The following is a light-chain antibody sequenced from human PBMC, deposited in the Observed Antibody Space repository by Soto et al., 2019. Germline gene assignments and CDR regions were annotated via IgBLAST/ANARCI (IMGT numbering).Light chain of an antibody. CDR1: QSVTSNF. J-gene: IGKJ1*01. CDR3: QQYGSSPRT. CDR2: GAS. Sequence: VLTQSPDTLSLSPGERATLSCRASQSVTSNFLAWYQQKPGQAPRLLIYGASSRATGIPDRFSGSGSGTDFTLTLSRLEPEDFAVYYCQQYGSSPRTFGQGTKVDIK. V-gene: IGKV3-20*01.